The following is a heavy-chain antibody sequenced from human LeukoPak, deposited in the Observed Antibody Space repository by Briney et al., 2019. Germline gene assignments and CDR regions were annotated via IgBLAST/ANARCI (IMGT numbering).Heavy chain of an antibody. J-gene: IGHJ4*02. CDR2: INSNSHYI. V-gene: IGHV3-21*04. D-gene: IGHD3-22*01. CDR1: GFTFSSYS. CDR3: AKNWVVSSGYPSKFSYYFDY. Sequence: GGSLRPSCAASGFTFSSYSMNWVRQAPGKGLDWVSSINSNSHYIYYADSVKCRFTISRDNPKNTLYLQMNSLRAEDTAVYYCAKNWVVSSGYPSKFSYYFDYWGQGTLVTVSS.